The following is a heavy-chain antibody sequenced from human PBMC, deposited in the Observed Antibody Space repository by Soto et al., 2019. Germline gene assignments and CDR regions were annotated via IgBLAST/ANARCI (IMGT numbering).Heavy chain of an antibody. CDR3: ARDYSGSYFSAFDI. Sequence: QVQLVQSGAEVKKPGSSVKVYCKASGGTFSSYAISWVRQAPGQGLEWMGGIIPIFGTANYAQKFKGRVTITADESTRTGYMELSSLRTEDTAVYYCARDYSGSYFSAFDIWGQGTMVNVSS. V-gene: IGHV1-69*01. CDR2: IIPIFGTA. J-gene: IGHJ3*02. CDR1: GGTFSSYA. D-gene: IGHD1-26*01.